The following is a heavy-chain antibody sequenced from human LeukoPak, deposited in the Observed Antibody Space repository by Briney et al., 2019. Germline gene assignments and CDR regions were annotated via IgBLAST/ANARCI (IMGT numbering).Heavy chain of an antibody. CDR3: AKIPQVSIFGVPNFDD. J-gene: IGHJ4*02. Sequence: PGGSLRLSCAASGFTFSSYGMHWVRQAPGKGLEWVAFIRYDGSNKYYADSVKGRFTISRDNFKNTLYLQMDSLRAEDTAVYYCAKIPQVSIFGVPNFDDWGQGTLVTVSS. D-gene: IGHD3-3*01. CDR1: GFTFSSYG. V-gene: IGHV3-30*02. CDR2: IRYDGSNK.